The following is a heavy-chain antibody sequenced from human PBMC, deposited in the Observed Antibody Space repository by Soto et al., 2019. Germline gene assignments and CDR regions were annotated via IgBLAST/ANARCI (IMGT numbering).Heavy chain of an antibody. D-gene: IGHD3-22*01. Sequence: QITLKESGPTLVKPAQTLTLTCTFSGFSLSTTGVAVGWIRQPPGKALEWLALIYWDDDKRYSPSLKSRLTITKDTSENQVVLRMTNMDPVDTATYYCAHRLTSPYYYAGSDYPQVFDIWGQGTMVTVSS. CDR3: AHRLTSPYYYAGSDYPQVFDI. V-gene: IGHV2-5*02. J-gene: IGHJ3*02. CDR2: IYWDDDK. CDR1: GFSLSTTGVA.